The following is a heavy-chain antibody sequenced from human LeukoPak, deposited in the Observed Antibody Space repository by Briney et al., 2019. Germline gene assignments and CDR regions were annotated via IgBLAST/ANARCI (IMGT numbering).Heavy chain of an antibody. CDR3: ARDDSGFDALHI. CDR2: ISSSGSTK. CDR1: GFTFSDYY. Sequence: GGSLRLSCGASGFTFSDYYMSWFRQAPGKGLEWVSYISSSGSTKYYADSVKGRFTISRDNAKNSLYLHMNSLRVEDTAVYYCARDDSGFDALHIWGQGTSVTVSS. J-gene: IGHJ3*02. D-gene: IGHD5-12*01. V-gene: IGHV3-11*01.